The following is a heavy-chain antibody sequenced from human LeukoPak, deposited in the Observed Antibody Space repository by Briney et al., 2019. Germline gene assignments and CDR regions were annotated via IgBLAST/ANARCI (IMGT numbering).Heavy chain of an antibody. CDR2: INHSGST. D-gene: IGHD6-13*01. CDR3: ARALYWSSWTLVFDY. CDR1: GGSISSSSYY. V-gene: IGHV4-39*07. J-gene: IGHJ4*02. Sequence: PSETLSLTCTVSGGSISSSSYYWGWIRQPPGKGLEWIGEINHSGSTNYNPSLKSRVTISVDTSKNQFSLKLNSVTAADTAVYYCARALYWSSWTLVFDYWGQGTLVTVSS.